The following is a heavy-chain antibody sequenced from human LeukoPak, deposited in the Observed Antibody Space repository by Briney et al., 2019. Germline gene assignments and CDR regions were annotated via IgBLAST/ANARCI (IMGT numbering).Heavy chain of an antibody. CDR3: AKRGVVIRVFLVGFHKEAYYFDS. CDR1: GISLSNYG. J-gene: IGHJ4*02. D-gene: IGHD3-10*01. V-gene: IGHV3-23*01. CDR2: LSGSGGGT. Sequence: GGSLRLSCAVSGISLSNYGMSWVRQAPGKGLEWVAGLSGSGGGTNYADSVQGRFTISSDNPKNTLYLQMNSLRAEDTAVYFCAKRGVVIRVFLVGFHKEAYYFDSWGQGALVTVSS.